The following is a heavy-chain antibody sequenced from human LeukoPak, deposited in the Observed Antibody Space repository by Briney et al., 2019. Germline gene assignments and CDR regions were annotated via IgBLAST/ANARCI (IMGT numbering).Heavy chain of an antibody. J-gene: IGHJ4*02. CDR2: IILLTEIE. V-gene: IGHV1-69*04. CDR3: ARVAVTTEDFDQ. Sequence: SVKVSCKTSGSTFNNYALTWVRQAPGQGLEWMGKIILLTEIEDYAEKFQGRVTMTADKSTNTGYMELSSLTSEDTAMYYCARVAVTTEDFDQWGQGTLVTVSS. CDR1: GSTFNNYA. D-gene: IGHD4-17*01.